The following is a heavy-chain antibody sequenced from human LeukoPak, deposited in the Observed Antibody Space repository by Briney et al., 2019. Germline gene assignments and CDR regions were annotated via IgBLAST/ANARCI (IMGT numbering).Heavy chain of an antibody. D-gene: IGHD6-13*01. CDR1: GYSFTSNF. Sequence: ASVKVSCKASGYSFTSNFMHWVRQAPGQGLEWMGIINPSGGSTSYAQKFQGRVSMTRDTSTSIVYMELSSLTSEDTAVYYCAKALPYSSSWDYYYYAMDVWGQGTTVTVSS. J-gene: IGHJ6*02. CDR2: INPSGGST. CDR3: AKALPYSSSWDYYYYAMDV. V-gene: IGHV1-46*01.